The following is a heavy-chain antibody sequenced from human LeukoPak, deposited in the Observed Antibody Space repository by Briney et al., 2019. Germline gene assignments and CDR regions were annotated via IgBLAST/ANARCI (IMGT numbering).Heavy chain of an antibody. D-gene: IGHD3-9*01. J-gene: IGHJ4*02. V-gene: IGHV3-23*01. CDR1: GFTFSSYA. CDR3: AKDLPSYYDILTGILGY. Sequence: PGGSLRLSCAASGFTFSSYAMSWVRQAPGKGLEWVSAISGSGGSTYYADSVKGRFTISRDNSKNTLYLQMNSLRAEDTAVYYCAKDLPSYYDILTGILGYWGQGTLVTVSS. CDR2: ISGSGGST.